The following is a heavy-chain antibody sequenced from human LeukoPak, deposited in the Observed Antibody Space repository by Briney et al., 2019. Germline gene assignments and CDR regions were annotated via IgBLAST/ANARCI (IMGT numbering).Heavy chain of an antibody. J-gene: IGHJ5*02. CDR3: TTAARFDP. Sequence: GGSLRLSCAVSGFPFSSHDMSWVRQTPGKGLEWVGRIKSEIDGGTADYAASVKGRFTISRDDSKRTLFLQMNSLKTEDTAIYYCTTAARFDPWGQGTLVTVSS. V-gene: IGHV3-15*01. CDR1: GFPFSSHD. CDR2: IKSEIDGGTA.